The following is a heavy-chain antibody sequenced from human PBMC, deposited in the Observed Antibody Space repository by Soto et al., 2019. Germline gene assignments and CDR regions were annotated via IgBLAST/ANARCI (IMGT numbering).Heavy chain of an antibody. CDR3: AREIGGDSSWGYYYYGMDV. CDR1: GGSISSGGYY. J-gene: IGHJ6*02. D-gene: IGHD6-13*01. Sequence: QVQLQESGPGLVKPSQTLSLTYTVSGGSISSGGYYWSWIRQHPGKGLEWIGYIYYSGSTYYNPSLKSRVTISVDTSKNQFSLKLSSVTAADTAVYYCAREIGGDSSWGYYYYGMDVWGQGTTVTVSS. V-gene: IGHV4-31*03. CDR2: IYYSGST.